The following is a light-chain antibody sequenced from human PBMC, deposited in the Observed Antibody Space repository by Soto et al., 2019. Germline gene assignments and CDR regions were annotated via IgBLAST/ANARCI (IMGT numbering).Light chain of an antibody. J-gene: IGLJ3*02. V-gene: IGLV2-11*01. CDR2: DVT. CDR1: SGDVGSYKY. CDR3: CSYAGTYTLV. Sequence: QSALTQPASVSGSPGQSISVSCTGSSGDVGSYKYVSWYQQHPGKAPKLMIYDVTKRPSGVPDRFSGSKSGNTASLTISGLQAEDEADYYCCSYAGTYTLVFGGGTKLTVL.